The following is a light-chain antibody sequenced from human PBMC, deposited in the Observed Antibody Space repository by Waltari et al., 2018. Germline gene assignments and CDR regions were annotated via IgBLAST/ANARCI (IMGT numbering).Light chain of an antibody. V-gene: IGLV2-11*01. CDR3: CSYAGRYVV. CDR2: DAT. CDR1: SSDVGRNNQ. Sequence: QSALTQPPSVSGSPGQSVTISCTGTSSDVGRNNQVSGYQHYPGKAPRLMLFDATERASGVPARFSGSKSGNTASLTISGLQTEDEADYYCCSYAGRYVVFGGGTKVTVL. J-gene: IGLJ2*01.